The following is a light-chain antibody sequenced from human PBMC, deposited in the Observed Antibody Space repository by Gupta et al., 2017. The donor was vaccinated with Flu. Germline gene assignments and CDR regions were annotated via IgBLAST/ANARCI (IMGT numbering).Light chain of an antibody. CDR2: DVN. Sequence: QSALTQPRSVSGSPAQSVTISCSGSLANVGNFDYVSWYQQHPGGAPKLIIHDVNQRPSGVPDRFSGSKSGNTASLTISGLQVEDEADYWCCSYAGGNNWVFGGGTKLTVL. CDR3: CSYAGGNNWV. J-gene: IGLJ3*02. V-gene: IGLV2-11*01. CDR1: LANVGNFDY.